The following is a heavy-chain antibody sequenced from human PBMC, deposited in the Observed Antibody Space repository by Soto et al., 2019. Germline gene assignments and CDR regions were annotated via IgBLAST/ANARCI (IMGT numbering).Heavy chain of an antibody. D-gene: IGHD3-22*01. CDR1: GGSISTCY. Sequence: ETLSLRFRVAGGSISTCYWSWIRQAPGKGLEWIGHIYYSGRTSYKPSLKSRVSISVDTSKNQFSLKVSSVTAADTAVYYCARGTYYYDSSGYLFDNWGQGALVTVSS. CDR3: ARGTYYYDSSGYLFDN. J-gene: IGHJ4*02. V-gene: IGHV4-59*01. CDR2: IYYSGRT.